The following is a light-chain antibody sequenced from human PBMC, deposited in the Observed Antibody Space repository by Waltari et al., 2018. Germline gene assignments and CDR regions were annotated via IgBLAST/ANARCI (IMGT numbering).Light chain of an antibody. CDR2: AAS. Sequence: DIQMTQSPSSLSASVGDRVTLTCRASQSISSYLNWYQQKPGNTPKLLIYAASSLQSGVPSRFSGSGSGTDFTLIISSLQPEDFATYYCQQSYSTPYTFGQGTKLEIK. J-gene: IGKJ2*01. V-gene: IGKV1-39*01. CDR1: QSISSY. CDR3: QQSYSTPYT.